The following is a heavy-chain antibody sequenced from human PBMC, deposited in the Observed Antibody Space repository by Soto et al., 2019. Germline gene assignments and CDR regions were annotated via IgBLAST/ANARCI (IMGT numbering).Heavy chain of an antibody. CDR1: GFTFSSYA. D-gene: IGHD2-15*01. CDR2: ISYDGGDK. V-gene: IGHV3-30-3*01. J-gene: IGHJ4*02. CDR3: ARDHCRCGTCAFTY. Sequence: QVQLVESGGGVVQPGRSLRLSCTASGFTFSSYAMHWVRQAPGKGLEWVAVISYDGGDKYYADSVKGRFTISRDNSKNTLFLQMNSLRPEDTAVYYCARDHCRCGTCAFTYWGQGTLVTVSS.